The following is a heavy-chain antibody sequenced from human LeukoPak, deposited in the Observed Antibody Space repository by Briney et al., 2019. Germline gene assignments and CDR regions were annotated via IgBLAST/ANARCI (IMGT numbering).Heavy chain of an antibody. CDR3: AKDGIVGATGGVGHFAY. J-gene: IGHJ4*02. CDR1: GFTFSSYA. V-gene: IGHV3-23*01. CDR2: ISGSGGST. Sequence: PGGSLRLSCAASGFTFSSYAVSWVRQAPGKGLEWVSAISGSGGSTYYADSVKGRFTISRDNSKNTLYLQMNSLRAEDTAVYYCAKDGIVGATGGVGHFAYWGQGTLVTVSS. D-gene: IGHD1-26*01.